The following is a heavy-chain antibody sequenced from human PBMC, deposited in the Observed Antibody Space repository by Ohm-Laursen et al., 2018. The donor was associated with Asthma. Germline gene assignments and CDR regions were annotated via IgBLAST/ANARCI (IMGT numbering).Heavy chain of an antibody. CDR1: GYTFSRYS. D-gene: IGHD1-26*01. J-gene: IGHJ1*01. V-gene: IGHV3-21*01. CDR3: ARIGPEWELPGREYSLHH. Sequence: SLRLSCTASGYTFSRYSIHWVRQIPGKGLEWVASISTASTFIYYADSVRGRFTTSRDNARNSVYLQMNSLRAEDTALYYCARIGPEWELPGREYSLHHWGGGTLVTVPS. CDR2: ISTASTFI.